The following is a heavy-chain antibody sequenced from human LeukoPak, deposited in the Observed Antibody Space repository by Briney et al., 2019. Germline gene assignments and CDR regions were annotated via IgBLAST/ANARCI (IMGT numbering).Heavy chain of an antibody. D-gene: IGHD2-2*02. V-gene: IGHV1-2*02. CDR3: ARGRRCSSTSCYMLFY. CDR2: INPNSGGT. J-gene: IGHJ4*02. CDR1: GYTFTGYY. Sequence: GASVKVSCKASGYTFTGYYMHWVRQAPGQGLEWMGWINPNSGGTNYAQKFQGRVTMTRDTSISTAYMELSRLRSDDTAVHYCARGRRCSSTSCYMLFYWGQGTLVTVSS.